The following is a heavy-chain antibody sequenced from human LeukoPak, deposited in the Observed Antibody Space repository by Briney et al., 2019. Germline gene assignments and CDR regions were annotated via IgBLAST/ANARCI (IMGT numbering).Heavy chain of an antibody. J-gene: IGHJ3*01. Sequence: RGASVKVSCKASGGTFSSYAISWVRQAPGQGLEWLGIINPNGDRTNYAQTFQGRVTMTRDTSTTTVYMELSSLRSEDTAVYYCARDMSTRVTPISYAFDVWGQGTMVTVSS. V-gene: IGHV1-46*01. D-gene: IGHD4-23*01. CDR3: ARDMSTRVTPISYAFDV. CDR2: INPNGDRT. CDR1: GGTFSSYA.